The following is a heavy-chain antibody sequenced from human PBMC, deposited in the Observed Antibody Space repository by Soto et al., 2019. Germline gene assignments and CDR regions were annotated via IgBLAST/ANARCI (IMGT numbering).Heavy chain of an antibody. CDR1: VFTFTSYT. V-gene: IGHV3-30-3*01. J-gene: IGHJ4*02. Sequence: GGSLRLSCAASVFTFTSYTMRWVRQAPGKGLEWVSVISYDGTNSYYADSVKGRFTISRDNSKNTLFLQMNSLSAEDTAVYYCARSRLELSFVDFWGQGTLVTVSS. D-gene: IGHD1-7*01. CDR3: ARSRLELSFVDF. CDR2: ISYDGTNS.